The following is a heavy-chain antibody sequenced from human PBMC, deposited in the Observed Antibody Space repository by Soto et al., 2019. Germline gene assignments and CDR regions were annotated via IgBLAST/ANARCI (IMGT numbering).Heavy chain of an antibody. V-gene: IGHV3-30*18. CDR3: AKGLFDYSSSSLQKNYLAY. J-gene: IGHJ4*02. D-gene: IGHD6-6*01. CDR1: GFTFSSYG. Sequence: QVQLVESGGGVVQPGRSLRLSCAASGFTFSSYGMHWVRQAPGKGLEWMAVISDDGRRKYYADSVKDRFTISRDNAKNTLYLQMNSLRAEDTAVYYCAKGLFDYSSSSLQKNYLAYWGQGTLVTVSS. CDR2: ISDDGRRK.